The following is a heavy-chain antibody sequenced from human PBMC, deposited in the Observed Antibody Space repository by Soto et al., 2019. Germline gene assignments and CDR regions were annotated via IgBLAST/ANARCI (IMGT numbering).Heavy chain of an antibody. CDR2: ISAYNGNT. CDR1: GYTFTSYG. Sequence: GASVKVSCKASGYTFTSYGISWVRQAPGQGLEWMGRISAYNGNTNYAQKLQGRVTMTTDTSTSTAYMELRSLRSDDTAVYYCARDEGYCSSTSCSFTYYYYYYGMDVWGQGTTVTVSS. CDR3: ARDEGYCSSTSCSFTYYYYYYGMDV. J-gene: IGHJ6*02. V-gene: IGHV1-18*04. D-gene: IGHD2-2*01.